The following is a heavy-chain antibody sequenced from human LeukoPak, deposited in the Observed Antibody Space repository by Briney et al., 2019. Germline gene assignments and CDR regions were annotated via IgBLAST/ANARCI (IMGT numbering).Heavy chain of an antibody. D-gene: IGHD3-22*01. V-gene: IGHV1-18*01. Sequence: GASVKVSCKASGYTFTTYNINWVGQAPGQGLEWMGWISGYNGNTNYAQKLQGRVTMTTDTSTSTAYMELRSLKSDDTAVYYCASLKNYYDSSGYLVTDAFDIWGQGTMVTVSS. CDR2: ISGYNGNT. J-gene: IGHJ3*02. CDR1: GYTFTTYN. CDR3: ASLKNYYDSSGYLVTDAFDI.